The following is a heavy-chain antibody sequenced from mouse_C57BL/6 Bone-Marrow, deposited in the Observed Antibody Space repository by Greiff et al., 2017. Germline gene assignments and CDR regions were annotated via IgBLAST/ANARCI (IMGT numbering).Heavy chain of an antibody. CDR3: VREGDYHTDY. J-gene: IGHJ2*01. V-gene: IGHV10-3*01. CDR1: GFTFNTYA. CDR2: IRPTSSNYAT. Sequence: EVQLVESGGGLVQPKGSLKLSCAASGFTFNTYAMHWVRQAPGKGLEWVARIRPTSSNYATYYADSVKDRLTISRDGSQSMQYLQMKNLKTEDKASEYCVREGDYHTDYWGQGTTLTVSS. D-gene: IGHD1-1*02.